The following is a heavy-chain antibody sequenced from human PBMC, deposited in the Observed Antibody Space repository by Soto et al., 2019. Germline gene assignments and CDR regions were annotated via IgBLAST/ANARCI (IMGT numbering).Heavy chain of an antibody. V-gene: IGHV3-48*03. CDR3: ARETTHDAIDI. J-gene: IGHJ3*02. D-gene: IGHD4-17*01. CDR2: IRSNDESI. Sequence: LRLSCAASGFSFSHYEMNWVRQAPGKGLEWVSNIRSNDESIYYADSVKGRFSMSRDNARNLVYLQMNSLRADDTAVYFCARETTHDAIDIWGQGTMVTVSS. CDR1: GFSFSHYE.